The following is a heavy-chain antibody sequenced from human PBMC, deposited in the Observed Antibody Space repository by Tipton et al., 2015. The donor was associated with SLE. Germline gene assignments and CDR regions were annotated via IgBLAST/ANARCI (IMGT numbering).Heavy chain of an antibody. D-gene: IGHD1-26*01. J-gene: IGHJ5*02. V-gene: IGHV4-39*07. CDR1: GDSISSSGYY. Sequence: LRLSCTVSGDSISSSGYYWAWIRQPPGKGLEWIGSISYSGSTYYNPSLKSRVTISVDTSKNQFSLKLSSVTAADTAVYYCARSLSRKWTLDRWGQGTLVTVSS. CDR3: ARSLSRKWTLDR. CDR2: ISYSGST.